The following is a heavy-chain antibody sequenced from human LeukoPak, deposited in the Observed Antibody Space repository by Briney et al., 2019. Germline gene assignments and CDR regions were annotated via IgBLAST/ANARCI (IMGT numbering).Heavy chain of an antibody. Sequence: GGSLRLSCAASGFTFSSYAMSWVRQAPGKGLEWVSAISGSGGSTYYADSVKGRFTISRDNSKNTLYLQMNSLRAEDTAVYYCAKAVRFLERLFQYYFDYWGQGTLVTVSS. CDR2: ISGSGGST. J-gene: IGHJ4*02. CDR3: AKAVRFLERLFQYYFDY. CDR1: GFTFSSYA. V-gene: IGHV3-23*01. D-gene: IGHD3-3*01.